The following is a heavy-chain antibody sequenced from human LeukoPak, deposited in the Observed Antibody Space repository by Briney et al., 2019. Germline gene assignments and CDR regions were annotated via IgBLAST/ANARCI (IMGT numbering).Heavy chain of an antibody. D-gene: IGHD5-24*01. CDR2: LNPNSGGT. CDR1: GYIFTDYY. J-gene: IGHJ5*02. V-gene: IGHV1-2*02. CDR3: ARAQKAMT. Sequence: ASVKVSCEASGYIFTDYYIHWVRQAPGQGLEWMGWLNPNSGGTNYAQKFQGRVTMTRDTSISTAYMELSRLRSDDTAVYYCARAQKAMTWGQGTLVTFSS.